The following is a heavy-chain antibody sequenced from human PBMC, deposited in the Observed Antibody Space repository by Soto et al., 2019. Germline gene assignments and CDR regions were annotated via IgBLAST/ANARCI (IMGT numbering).Heavy chain of an antibody. CDR3: ARAASYYYDSSGPGTDDAFDI. D-gene: IGHD3-22*01. J-gene: IGHJ3*02. CDR1: GGTFSSYA. V-gene: IGHV1-69*05. Sequence: ASVKVSCKASGGTFSSYAISWVRQAPGQGLEWMGGIIPIFGTANYAQKFQGWVTMTRDTSISTAYMELSRLRSDDTAVYYCARAASYYYDSSGPGTDDAFDIWGQGTMVTVSS. CDR2: IIPIFGTA.